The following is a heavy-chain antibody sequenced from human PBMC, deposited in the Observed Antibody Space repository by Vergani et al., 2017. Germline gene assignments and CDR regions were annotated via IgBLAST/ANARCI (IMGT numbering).Heavy chain of an antibody. V-gene: IGHV3-72*01. D-gene: IGHD2-2*01. CDR3: ARWGAMTDAFDI. Sequence: EVQLVESGGGLVQPGGSLRLSCAASGFTFSDHYMDWVRQAPGKGLEWVGRTRNKANSYTTEYAASVKGRFTISRDNAKNTLYLQMNSLRAEDTAVYYCARWGAMTDAFDIWGQGTMVTVSS. J-gene: IGHJ3*02. CDR1: GFTFSDHY. CDR2: TRNKANSYTT.